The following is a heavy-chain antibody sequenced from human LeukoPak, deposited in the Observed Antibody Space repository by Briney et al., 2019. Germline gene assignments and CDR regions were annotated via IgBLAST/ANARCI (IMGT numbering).Heavy chain of an antibody. V-gene: IGHV3-23*01. J-gene: IGHJ4*02. CDR1: GFTFSSYV. CDR3: ARELAFWRGYSGSYNDY. D-gene: IGHD1-26*01. Sequence: PGGSLRLSCAASGFTFSSYVMSWVRQAPGKGLEWVSAISGSAGSTYYADSVKSRFTISRDNSKNTLYLQMNSLRAEDTAVYYCARELAFWRGYSGSYNDYWGQGTLVTVSS. CDR2: ISGSAGST.